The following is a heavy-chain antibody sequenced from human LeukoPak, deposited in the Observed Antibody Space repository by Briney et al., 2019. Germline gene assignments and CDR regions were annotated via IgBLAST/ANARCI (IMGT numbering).Heavy chain of an antibody. Sequence: ASVKVSCKASGYTFTGYYMHWVRQAPGQGLEWMGWINPNSGGTNYAQKFQGWVTMTRDTSISTAYMELSRLRSDDTAVYYCARDYHGSGSPTAQLDYWGQGTLVTVSS. V-gene: IGHV1-2*04. J-gene: IGHJ4*02. CDR3: ARDYHGSGSPTAQLDY. D-gene: IGHD3-10*01. CDR2: INPNSGGT. CDR1: GYTFTGYY.